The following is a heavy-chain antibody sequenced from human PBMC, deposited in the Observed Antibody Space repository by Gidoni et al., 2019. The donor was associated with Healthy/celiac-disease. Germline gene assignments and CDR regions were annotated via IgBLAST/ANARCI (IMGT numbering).Heavy chain of an antibody. Sequence: QVQLVQSGAEVKKPGSSVKVSCNASAGTFSSYAISWVRQAPGQGLEWMGGIIPIFGTANYAQKFQGRVTITADESTSTAYMELSSLRSEDTAVYYCASHVIGYSGYDHWYFDLWGRGTLVTVSS. CDR3: ASHVIGYSGYDHWYFDL. CDR1: AGTFSSYA. CDR2: IIPIFGTA. V-gene: IGHV1-69*01. J-gene: IGHJ2*01. D-gene: IGHD5-12*01.